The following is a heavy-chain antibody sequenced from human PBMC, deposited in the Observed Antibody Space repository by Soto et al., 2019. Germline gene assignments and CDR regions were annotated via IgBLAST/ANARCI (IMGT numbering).Heavy chain of an antibody. V-gene: IGHV4-31*03. CDR3: ARGPNYDFWSGYYWRDGMDV. CDR2: IYYSGST. D-gene: IGHD3-3*01. CDR1: GGSISSGGYY. J-gene: IGHJ6*02. Sequence: KSSETLSLTCTVSGGSISSGGYYWSWIRQHPGKGLEWIGYIYYSGSTYYNPSLKSRVTISVDTSKNQFSLKLSSVTAADTAVYYCARGPNYDFWSGYYWRDGMDVWGQGTTVTVS.